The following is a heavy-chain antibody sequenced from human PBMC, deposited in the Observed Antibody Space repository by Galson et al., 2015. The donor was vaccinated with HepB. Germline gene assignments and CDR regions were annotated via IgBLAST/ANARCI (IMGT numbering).Heavy chain of an antibody. Sequence: SLRLSCAASGFTFSSYALTWVRQAPGKGLEWVSSITGSGDGTYYADSVRGRFAISRDNSKNTLFLHVHSLTAEDTAVYYCAKGRASGKVDWFDPWGQGALVNVSS. CDR1: GFTFSSYA. CDR2: ITGSGDGT. CDR3: AKGRASGKVDWFDP. V-gene: IGHV3-23*01. J-gene: IGHJ5*02. D-gene: IGHD3-10*01.